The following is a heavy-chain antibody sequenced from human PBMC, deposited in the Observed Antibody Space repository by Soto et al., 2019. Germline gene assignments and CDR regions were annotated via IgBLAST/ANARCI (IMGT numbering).Heavy chain of an antibody. V-gene: IGHV1-18*01. CDR2: ISAYNGNT. CDR3: ARDTFTKYCSSTSCYVGYYYYGMDV. Sequence: ASVKVSCKASGYTFTSYGISWVRQAPGQGLEWMGWISAYNGNTNYAQKLQGRVTMTTDTSTSTAYMELRSLRSDDTAVYSCARDTFTKYCSSTSCYVGYYYYGMDVWGQGTTVTVSS. D-gene: IGHD2-2*01. J-gene: IGHJ6*02. CDR1: GYTFTSYG.